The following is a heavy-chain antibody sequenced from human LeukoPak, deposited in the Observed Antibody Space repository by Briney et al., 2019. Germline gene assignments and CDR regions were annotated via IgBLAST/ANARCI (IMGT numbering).Heavy chain of an antibody. CDR2: ISYDGSNK. V-gene: IGHV3-30-3*01. CDR1: GFTFSSYA. D-gene: IGHD3-10*01. CDR3: ARGGYYGSGCYEGYFDY. Sequence: PAGGSLRLSCAASGFTFSSYAMHWVRQAPGKGLEWVAVISYDGSNKYYADSVKGRFTISRDNSKNTLYLQMNSLRAEDTAVYYCARGGYYGSGCYEGYFDYWGQGTLVTVSS. J-gene: IGHJ4*02.